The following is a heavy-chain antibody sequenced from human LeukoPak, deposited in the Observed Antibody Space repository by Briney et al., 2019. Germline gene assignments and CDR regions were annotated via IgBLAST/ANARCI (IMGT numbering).Heavy chain of an antibody. J-gene: IGHJ4*02. CDR3: ASRTLELPFDY. Sequence: SETLSLTCTVSGGSISSSSYYWGWIRQPPGKGLEWIGSIYYSGSTYYNPSLKSRVTISADTSKNQFSLKLSSVAAADTAVYYCASRTLELPFDYWGQGTLVTVSS. CDR1: GGSISSSSYY. CDR2: IYYSGST. D-gene: IGHD4-23*01. V-gene: IGHV4-39*01.